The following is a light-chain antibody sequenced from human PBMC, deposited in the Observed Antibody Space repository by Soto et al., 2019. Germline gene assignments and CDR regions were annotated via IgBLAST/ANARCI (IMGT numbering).Light chain of an antibody. J-gene: IGKJ1*01. Sequence: EIAMTQSPATLSVSPGERATLSCRASQSVSTNLAWYQQKPGQAPRLLIYDVSNRATGIPARFSGSGSGTDSTLTISSLEPEDFAVYYCQQRSNWPTWTFGQGTKVDIK. V-gene: IGKV3-11*01. CDR1: QSVSTN. CDR2: DVS. CDR3: QQRSNWPTWT.